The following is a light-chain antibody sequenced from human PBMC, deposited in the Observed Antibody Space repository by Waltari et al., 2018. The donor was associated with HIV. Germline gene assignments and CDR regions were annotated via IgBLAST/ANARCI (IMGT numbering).Light chain of an antibody. CDR2: NVS. V-gene: IGLV2-14*03. J-gene: IGLJ2*01. CDR1: SGDVGGYNF. Sequence: SALTQPASVSGSPGQSITISCSGTSGDVGGYNFVSWYQKHPGKAPKLIIYNVSSRPSGVSIRFSGSRSANTASLTISWLQVEDEADYFCSSYTSSGPRYVLFGGGTRLTVL. CDR3: SSYTSSGPRYVL.